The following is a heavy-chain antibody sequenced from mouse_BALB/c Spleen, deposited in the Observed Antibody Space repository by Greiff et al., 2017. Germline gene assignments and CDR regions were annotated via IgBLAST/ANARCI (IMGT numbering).Heavy chain of an antibody. CDR1: GFTFSSYA. V-gene: IGHV5-6-5*01. CDR3: AREGAYYGNYVGYFDV. J-gene: IGHJ1*01. CDR2: ISSGGST. D-gene: IGHD2-10*01. Sequence: EVKLQESGGGLVKPGGSLKLSCAASGFTFSSYAMSWVRQTPEKRLEWVASISSGGSTYYPDSVKGRFTISRDNARNILYLQMSSLRSEDTAMYYCAREGAYYGNYVGYFDVWGAGTTVTVSS.